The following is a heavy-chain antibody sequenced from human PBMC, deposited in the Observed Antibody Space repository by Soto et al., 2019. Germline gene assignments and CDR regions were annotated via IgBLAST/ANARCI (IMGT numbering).Heavy chain of an antibody. CDR3: ARDHGGYGTFDY. Sequence: GPEVKKPEASVKVSCKASGYTFSSSAISWVRQAPGQGPEWMGWISSSGVTNYAQNFQGRVTLTVDSSTTTAYMEVRSLSSADMAIYYCARDHGGYGTFDYWGKGTLVTVSS. D-gene: IGHD5-12*01. CDR1: GYTFSSSA. V-gene: IGHV1-18*03. CDR2: ISSSGVT. J-gene: IGHJ4*02.